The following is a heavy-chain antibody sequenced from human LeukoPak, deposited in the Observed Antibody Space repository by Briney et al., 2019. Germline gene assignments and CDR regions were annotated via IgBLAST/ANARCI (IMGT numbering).Heavy chain of an antibody. V-gene: IGHV4-39*07. CDR1: GGSISSSSYY. J-gene: IGHJ5*02. Sequence: PSETLSLTCTVSGGSISSSSYYWGWIRQPPGKGLECIGSIYYSGITYYNPSLKSRVTISVDKSKYQFSLKLSSVTAADTAVYYCAREAFLDLDYGDYGWFDPWGQGTLVTVSS. CDR3: AREAFLDLDYGDYGWFDP. D-gene: IGHD4-17*01. CDR2: IYYSGIT.